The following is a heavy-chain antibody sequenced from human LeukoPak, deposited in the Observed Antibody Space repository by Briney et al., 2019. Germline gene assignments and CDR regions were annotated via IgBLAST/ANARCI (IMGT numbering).Heavy chain of an antibody. Sequence: ASVKVSCKASGYTFTSYGISWVRQAPGQGLEWMGWISAYNGNTNYAQKLQGRVTMTTDTSTSTAYMELRSLRAEDTAVYYCARDPYAIAAVYWYFDLWGRGTLVTVSS. V-gene: IGHV1-18*01. D-gene: IGHD2-8*01. CDR3: ARDPYAIAAVYWYFDL. J-gene: IGHJ2*01. CDR2: ISAYNGNT. CDR1: GYTFTSYG.